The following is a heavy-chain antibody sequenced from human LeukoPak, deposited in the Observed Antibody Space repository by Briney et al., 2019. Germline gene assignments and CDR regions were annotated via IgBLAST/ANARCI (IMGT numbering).Heavy chain of an antibody. Sequence: PSETLSLTCSVSDDSITMYYWSWIRQPPGKGLEWIGYIYYSGSTNYNPSLKSRVTISVNASKNQFSLKLSSVTAADTAVYYCAREVDGYNYYFDYWGQGTLVTVSS. D-gene: IGHD5-24*01. CDR2: IYYSGST. V-gene: IGHV4-59*01. CDR1: DDSITMYY. CDR3: AREVDGYNYYFDY. J-gene: IGHJ4*02.